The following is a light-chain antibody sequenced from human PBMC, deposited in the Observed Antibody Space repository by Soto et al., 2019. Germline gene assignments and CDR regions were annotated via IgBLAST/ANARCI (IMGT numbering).Light chain of an antibody. J-gene: IGKJ1*01. CDR3: QQYNSYGT. CDR2: KAS. Sequence: QSTHSPSTLSACLVCRLTSTCRASQSISSWLAWYQQKPGKAPKLLIYKASSLESGVPSRFSGSGSGTEFTLTISSLQPDDFATYYCQQYNSYGTFGQGTKVDIK. CDR1: QSISSW. V-gene: IGKV1-5*03.